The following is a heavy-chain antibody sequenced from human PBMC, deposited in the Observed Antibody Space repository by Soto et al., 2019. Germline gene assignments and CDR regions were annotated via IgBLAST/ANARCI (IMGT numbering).Heavy chain of an antibody. V-gene: IGHV3-74*01. Sequence: EVQLVESGGGLVQPGGSLRLSCAASGFTFSTYWMHWVRQAPGKGLVWVSRINSDGSSTNYADSVKGRFTISRDNAENTLYLENNNLRAEDTAVYYCARDYYTRLGHCSGGGCPLDYWGQGTLVTVSS. CDR1: GFTFSTYW. CDR3: ARDYYTRLGHCSGGGCPLDY. CDR2: INSDGSST. J-gene: IGHJ4*02. D-gene: IGHD2-15*01.